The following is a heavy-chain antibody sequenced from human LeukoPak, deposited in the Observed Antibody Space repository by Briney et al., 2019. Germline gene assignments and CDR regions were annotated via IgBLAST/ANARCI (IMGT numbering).Heavy chain of an antibody. Sequence: GGSLRLSCAASGFTFSSYEMVWVRQAPGKGLECVSYISGSGRTIYYADSVKGRFTISRDNAKNSLYLQMYSLRAGDTAAYYCASPQTSGYAFGYWGQGTLVTVSS. V-gene: IGHV3-48*03. J-gene: IGHJ4*02. CDR3: ASPQTSGYAFGY. CDR1: GFTFSSYE. CDR2: ISGSGRTI. D-gene: IGHD5-12*01.